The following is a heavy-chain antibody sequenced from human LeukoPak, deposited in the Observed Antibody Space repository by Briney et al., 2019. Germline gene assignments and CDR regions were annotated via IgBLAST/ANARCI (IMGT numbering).Heavy chain of an antibody. Sequence: SETLSLTCAVSGGSISSSNWWSWVRQPPGKGLEWIGEIYHSGSTNYNPSLKSRVTISVDKSKNQFSLKLSSVTAADTAVYYCARVGYYDSSGYYYYYYGMDVWGQGTTVTVSS. CDR1: GGSISSSNW. CDR3: ARVGYYDSSGYYYYYYGMDV. CDR2: IYHSGST. J-gene: IGHJ6*02. V-gene: IGHV4-4*02. D-gene: IGHD3-22*01.